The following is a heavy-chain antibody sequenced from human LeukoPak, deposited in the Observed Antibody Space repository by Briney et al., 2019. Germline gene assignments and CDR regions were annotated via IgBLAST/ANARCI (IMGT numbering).Heavy chain of an antibody. J-gene: IGHJ6*02. CDR2: IYYSGST. CDR1: SNY. D-gene: IGHD3-3*01. Sequence: SNYWGWLRQPPGKGLEWIGSIYYSGSTYYNPSLKSRVTISVDTSKNQFSLKLSSVTAADTAVYYCARLFNDFWSGYSYYYYGMDVWGQGTTVTVSS. CDR3: ARLFNDFWSGYSYYYYGMDV. V-gene: IGHV4-39*01.